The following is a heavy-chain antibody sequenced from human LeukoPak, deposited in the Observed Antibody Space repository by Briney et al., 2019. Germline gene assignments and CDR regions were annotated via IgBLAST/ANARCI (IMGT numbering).Heavy chain of an antibody. CDR2: ISSSSSYI. D-gene: IGHD6-19*01. J-gene: IGHJ4*02. CDR1: GFTFSSYS. V-gene: IGHV3-21*01. Sequence: GGSLRLSCAASGFTFSSYSMNWVRQAPGKGLEWVSSISSSSSYIYYADSVKGRFTISRDNAKNSLYLQMNSRRAEDTAVYYCARDWGAVAGRGTQFDYWGQGTLVTVSS. CDR3: ARDWGAVAGRGTQFDY.